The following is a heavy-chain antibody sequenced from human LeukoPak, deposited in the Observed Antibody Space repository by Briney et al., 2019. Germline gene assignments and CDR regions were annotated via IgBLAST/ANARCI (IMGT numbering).Heavy chain of an antibody. V-gene: IGHV4-34*01. D-gene: IGHD3-10*01. J-gene: IGHJ5*02. CDR1: GGSFSGYY. CDR3: AKSLYGSGSYYNWFDP. Sequence: SETLSLTCAVYGGSFSGYYWSWIRQSPGKGLEWIGEINHRGSTNYNPSLKRRVTISLDTSKNQFSLKLSSVTAADTAVYYCAKSLYGSGSYYNWFDPWGQGTLVTVSS. CDR2: INHRGST.